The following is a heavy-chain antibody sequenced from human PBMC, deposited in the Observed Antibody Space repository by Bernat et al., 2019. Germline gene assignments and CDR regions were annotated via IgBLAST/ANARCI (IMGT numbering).Heavy chain of an antibody. CDR2: ISSDGSTT. J-gene: IGHJ5*02. Sequence: EVQLVESGGGFVQPGGSLGLSCAASGFTFSYYCMHLVRQAPGKGLVWVSRISSDGSTTSYADSVKGRFTIARDNAKNTLFLQMNRLSAEDTAVYFCAREGSDTPYNWFDPWGQGTLVTVSS. CDR1: GFTFSYYC. D-gene: IGHD5-18*01. CDR3: AREGSDTPYNWFDP. V-gene: IGHV3-74*01.